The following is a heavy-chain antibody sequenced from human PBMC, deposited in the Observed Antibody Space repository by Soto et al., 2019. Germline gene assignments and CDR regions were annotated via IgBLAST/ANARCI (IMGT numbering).Heavy chain of an antibody. V-gene: IGHV3-15*07. CDR2: IKSKTDGGTT. CDR1: GFTFTNAW. Sequence: EVQLVESGGGLVKPGGSLRLSCAASGFTFTNAWINWVRQAPGKGLEWVGRIKSKTDGGTTDYAEPAKGRFAISRDDSNNMVYLQMNSLKIEDTAVYYCTTDSYSTIIIVRFDYWGHGTLVTVSS. J-gene: IGHJ4*01. CDR3: TTDSYSTIIIVRFDY. D-gene: IGHD3-22*01.